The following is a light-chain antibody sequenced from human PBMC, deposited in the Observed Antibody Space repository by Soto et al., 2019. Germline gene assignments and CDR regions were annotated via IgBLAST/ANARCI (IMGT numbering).Light chain of an antibody. CDR1: QSVSSSY. J-gene: IGKJ3*01. CDR2: GAS. Sequence: EIVLTQSPGTLSLSPGERATLSCRASQSVSSSYLAWYQQKPGQAPRLLIYGASSRATGIPDRFSGSGSGTDFTITISRLESEDYAVYYCQQYGSSPFGPGTKVDIK. V-gene: IGKV3-20*01. CDR3: QQYGSSP.